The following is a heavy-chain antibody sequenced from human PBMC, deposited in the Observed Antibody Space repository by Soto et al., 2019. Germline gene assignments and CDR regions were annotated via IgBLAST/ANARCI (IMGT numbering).Heavy chain of an antibody. J-gene: IGHJ4*02. D-gene: IGHD6-13*01. V-gene: IGHV5-51*01. Sequence: GESLKISCKGSGYSFTSYWIGWVRQMPGKGLEWMGIIYPGDSDTRYSPSFQGQVTISADKSVSTAYLQWSSLKASDTAMYYCARRFFDFGSSANFDYWGQGTLVTVSS. CDR3: ARRFFDFGSSANFDY. CDR1: GYSFTSYW. CDR2: IYPGDSDT.